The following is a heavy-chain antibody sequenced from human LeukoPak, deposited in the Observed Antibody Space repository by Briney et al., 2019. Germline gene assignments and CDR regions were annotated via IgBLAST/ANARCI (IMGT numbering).Heavy chain of an antibody. D-gene: IGHD3-10*01. J-gene: IGHJ4*02. CDR3: AKSWGSGTYTFDY. CDR2: ITGGGDVT. CDR1: IFTFSVYA. Sequence: GGCLRLSCATTIFTFSVYAISCVRQALGKGLEWVSTITGGGDVTHYVDSVRGRFTISRDNSRNTLSLQMNRLRDEDTAVYYCAKSWGSGTYTFDYWGQGILVTVSS. V-gene: IGHV3-23*01.